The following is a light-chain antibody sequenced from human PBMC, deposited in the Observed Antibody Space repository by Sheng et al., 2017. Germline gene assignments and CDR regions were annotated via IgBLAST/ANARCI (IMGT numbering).Light chain of an antibody. CDR3: QQYNSYSET. V-gene: IGKV1D-16*01. CDR2: AAS. CDR1: QGISTW. Sequence: DIQMTQSPSSVSASVGDRVTITCRASQGISTWLVWYQQKPGRAPELLLNAASSLQGGVPSRFSGSGSGTDFTLTISSLQPDDFATYFCQQYNSYSETFGQGTKVDIK. J-gene: IGKJ1*01.